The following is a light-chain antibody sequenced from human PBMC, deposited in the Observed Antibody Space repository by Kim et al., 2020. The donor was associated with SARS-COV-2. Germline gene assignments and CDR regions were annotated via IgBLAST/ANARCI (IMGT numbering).Light chain of an antibody. CDR1: SSDVGGYNY. Sequence: GQSITISCTGTSSDVGGYNYVSWYQQHPGKAPKLMIYDVSKRPSGVSNRFSGSKSGNTASLTIYGLQAEDEADYYCSSYTSSSTYVFGTGTKVTV. J-gene: IGLJ1*01. CDR3: SSYTSSSTYV. V-gene: IGLV2-14*04. CDR2: DVS.